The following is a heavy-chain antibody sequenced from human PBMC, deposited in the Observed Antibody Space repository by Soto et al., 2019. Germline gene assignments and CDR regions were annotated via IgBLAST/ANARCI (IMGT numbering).Heavy chain of an antibody. V-gene: IGHV4-34*01. Sequence: SETLSLTCAVYGGSFSGYYWSWIRQPPGKGLEWIGEINHSGSTNYNPSLKSRVTISVDTSKNQFSLKLSSVTAADTAVYYCARSGDGAFDIWGQGTMVT. J-gene: IGHJ3*02. CDR1: GGSFSGYY. CDR2: INHSGST. D-gene: IGHD4-17*01. CDR3: ARSGDGAFDI.